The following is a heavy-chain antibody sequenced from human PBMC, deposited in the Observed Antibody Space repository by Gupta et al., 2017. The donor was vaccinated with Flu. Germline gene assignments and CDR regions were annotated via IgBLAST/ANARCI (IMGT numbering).Heavy chain of an antibody. V-gene: IGHV3-53*02. CDR3: ARGDGYNYFGH. Sequence: EVQLVETGGGLIQPGGSLRLSCAASGFTVSSSYMSWVRQAPGKGLEWVSVFCVGGATYYADSVRGRFTISRDNSENTLYLQMNSLRAEDTAVYYCARGDGYNYFGHWGQGTLVTVSS. D-gene: IGHD5-12*01. J-gene: IGHJ4*02. CDR2: FCVGGAT. CDR1: GFTVSSSY.